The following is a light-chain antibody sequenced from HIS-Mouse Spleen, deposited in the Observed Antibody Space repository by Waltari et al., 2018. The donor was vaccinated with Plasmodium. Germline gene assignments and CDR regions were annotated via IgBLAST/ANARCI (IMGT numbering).Light chain of an antibody. CDR3: CSYAGSSTYV. CDR1: SSDVGSYNL. V-gene: IGLV2-23*01. CDR2: EGS. Sequence: QSALTQPASVSGSPGQSITISCTGTSSDVGSYNLVSWYQQHPGKAPNLMIYEGSKRPSVVSNRFPGSQSCNTASLTISGLQAEDEADYYCCSYAGSSTYVFGTGTKVTVL. J-gene: IGLJ1*01.